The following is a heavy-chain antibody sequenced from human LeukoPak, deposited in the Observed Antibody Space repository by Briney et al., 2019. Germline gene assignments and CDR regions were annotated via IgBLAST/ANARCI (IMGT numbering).Heavy chain of an antibody. Sequence: SETLSLTCTVSGDSINIYYWSWIRQSAGKGLEWIGRINKSGNTKYNPSLKRRVTMSVDTSKNHFYLKLSSVTAADTAVYYCATSGYSFGHLWGQGTLVTVSS. CDR1: GDSINIYY. CDR2: INKSGNT. D-gene: IGHD5-18*01. V-gene: IGHV4-4*07. J-gene: IGHJ5*02. CDR3: ATSGYSFGHL.